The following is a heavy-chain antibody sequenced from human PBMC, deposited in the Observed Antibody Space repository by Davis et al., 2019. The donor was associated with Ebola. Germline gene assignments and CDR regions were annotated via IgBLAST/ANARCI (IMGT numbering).Heavy chain of an antibody. Sequence: GSLRLSCAASGFTFRNYWMSWVRQPPGKGLEWIGSVYHSGNSCYNPSLKSRVTISVDTSKNHFSLKLYSVTAADTAVYYCARDNVGSRGYSSSHGVWGPGTLVTVSS. CDR1: GFTFRNYW. CDR3: ARDNVGSRGYSSSHGV. CDR2: VYHSGNS. D-gene: IGHD5-18*01. J-gene: IGHJ4*02. V-gene: IGHV4-38-2*02.